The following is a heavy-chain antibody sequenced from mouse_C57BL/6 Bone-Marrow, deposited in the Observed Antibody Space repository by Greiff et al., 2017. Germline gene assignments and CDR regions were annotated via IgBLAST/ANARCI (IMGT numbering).Heavy chain of an antibody. CDR3: ARLTGTIAWFAY. D-gene: IGHD4-1*01. Sequence: EVKLVESGGGLVKPGGSLKLSCAASGFTFSSYAMSWVRQTPEKRLEWVATISAGGSYTYYPENVKGRFTISSDNAKNNLYLQMSHLKSEDTAMYYGARLTGTIAWFAYWGQGTLVTVSA. V-gene: IGHV5-4*03. J-gene: IGHJ3*01. CDR2: ISAGGSYT. CDR1: GFTFSSYA.